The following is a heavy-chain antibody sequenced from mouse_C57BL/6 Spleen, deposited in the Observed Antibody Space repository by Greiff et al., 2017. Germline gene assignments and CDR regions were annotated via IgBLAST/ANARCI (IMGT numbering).Heavy chain of an antibody. V-gene: IGHV1-62-2*01. CDR3: ARHEDYDGYYDAMDY. D-gene: IGHD2-3*01. J-gene: IGHJ4*01. CDR2: FYPGSGSI. CDR1: GYTFTEYT. Sequence: VKLQQSGAELVKPGASVKLSCKASGYTFTEYTIHWVKQRSGQGLEWIGWFYPGSGSIKYNEKFKDKATLTADKSSSTVYMELSRMTSEDSAVYVCARHEDYDGYYDAMDYWGQGTSVTVSS.